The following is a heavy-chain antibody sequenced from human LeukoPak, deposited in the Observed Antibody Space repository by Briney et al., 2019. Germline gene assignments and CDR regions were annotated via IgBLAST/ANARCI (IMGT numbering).Heavy chain of an antibody. D-gene: IGHD6-19*01. CDR3: ARLGSSGSAQYFQD. V-gene: IGHV4-4*07. J-gene: IGHJ1*01. Sequence: SETLSLTCTVSGDPISSYYCSWIRQPAGKGLEWIGRIYTSGTTNYNSSLKSRLTMSVDTSKNQFSLKLSSVTAADTAVYYCARLGSSGSAQYFQDWGQGTLVTVSS. CDR2: IYTSGTT. CDR1: GDPISSYY.